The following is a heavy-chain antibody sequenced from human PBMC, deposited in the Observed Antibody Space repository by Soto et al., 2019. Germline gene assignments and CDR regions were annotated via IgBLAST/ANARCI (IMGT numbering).Heavy chain of an antibody. Sequence: SETLSLTCTVSGASVRSGGYYWSWIRQPPGKGLEWIGYIHDSGSTHYNPSLKSRITISVDTSKNQFSLKLNSVISADTAVYYCARDSGHHDFSGYYQAPFDYLALGILVTVSS. CDR2: IHDSGST. J-gene: IGHJ4*02. V-gene: IGHV4-61*08. CDR1: GASVRSGGYY. CDR3: ARDSGHHDFSGYYQAPFDY. D-gene: IGHD3-3*01.